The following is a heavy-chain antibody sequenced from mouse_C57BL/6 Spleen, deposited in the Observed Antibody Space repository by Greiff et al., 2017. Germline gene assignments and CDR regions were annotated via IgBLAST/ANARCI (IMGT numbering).Heavy chain of an antibody. J-gene: IGHJ4*01. CDR3: ARGDDGYYVGAMDY. CDR2: IWSGGST. Sequence: VQGVESGPGLVQPSQSLSITCTVSGFSLTSYGVHWVRQSPGKGLEWLGVIWSGGSTDYNAAFISRLSISKDNSKSQVFFKMNSLQADDTAIYYCARGDDGYYVGAMDYWGQGTSVTVSS. D-gene: IGHD2-3*01. CDR1: GFSLTSYG. V-gene: IGHV2-2*01.